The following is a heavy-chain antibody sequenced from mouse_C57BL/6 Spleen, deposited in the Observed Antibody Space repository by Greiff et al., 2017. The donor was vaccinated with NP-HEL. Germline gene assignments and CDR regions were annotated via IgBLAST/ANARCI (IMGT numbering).Heavy chain of an antibody. CDR3: AKEHFAY. CDR1: GYAFSSSW. J-gene: IGHJ3*01. CDR2: IYPGDGDT. Sequence: VQVVESGPELVKPGASVKISCKASGYAFSSSWMNWVKQRPGKGLEWIGRIYPGDGDTNYNGKFKGKATLTADKSSSTAYMQLSSLTSEDSAVYFCAKEHFAYWGQGTLVTVSA. V-gene: IGHV1-82*01.